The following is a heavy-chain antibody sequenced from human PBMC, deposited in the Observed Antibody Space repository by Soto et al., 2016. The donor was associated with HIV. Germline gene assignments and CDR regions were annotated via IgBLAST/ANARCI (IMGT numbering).Heavy chain of an antibody. Sequence: EVQLVESGGSLVQPGGSLRLSCAASGFTFSSYWMHWVRQAPGKGLVWVSRINSDGSSTSYADSVKGRFTISRDNAKNTLYLQMNSLRAEDTAVYYCAREGSRREWLPIAFDIWGQGTMVTVSS. J-gene: IGHJ3*02. D-gene: IGHD3-3*01. CDR1: GFTFSSYW. CDR3: AREGSRREWLPIAFDI. V-gene: IGHV3-74*01. CDR2: INSDGSST.